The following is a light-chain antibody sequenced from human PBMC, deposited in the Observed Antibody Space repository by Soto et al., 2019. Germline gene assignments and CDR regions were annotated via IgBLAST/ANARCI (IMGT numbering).Light chain of an antibody. CDR2: DVS. CDR3: SSYTSSSTYV. J-gene: IGLJ1*01. V-gene: IGLV2-14*03. CDR1: ISDVGGYNY. Sequence: ALTRPASVSGSPGQSITISCTGTISDVGGYNYVSWYQQHPGKAPKLMIFDVSNRPSGVSNRFSGSKSGYTASLTISGLQAEDEAVYYCSSYTSSSTYVFGTGTKVTVL.